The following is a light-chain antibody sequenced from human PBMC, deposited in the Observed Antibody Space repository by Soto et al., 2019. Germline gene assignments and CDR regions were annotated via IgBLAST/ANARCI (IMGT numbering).Light chain of an antibody. CDR2: GTS. Sequence: DIQMTQSPSSLSASVGDSVTITCRASQSIIRYLNWYQQKPGKAPKLLIYGTSSLQSGVPSRFSGSGSGTEFTLTISGLQSEDFAVYYCHQYDDGPYTFGQGTKVEI. CDR3: HQYDDGPYT. CDR1: QSIIRY. V-gene: IGKV1-39*01. J-gene: IGKJ2*01.